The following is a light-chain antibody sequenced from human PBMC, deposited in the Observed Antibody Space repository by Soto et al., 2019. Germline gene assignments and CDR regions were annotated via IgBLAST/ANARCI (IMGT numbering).Light chain of an antibody. CDR2: DVS. CDR1: SSDVGRFNF. Sequence: QSALAQPASVSGSPGQSITISCTGTSSDVGRFNFVSWFQQHPGKAPKLLIYDVSNWPSGASDRFSGSKSGNTASLTISGLQAEDEADYYCSSFTISSTFVFGTGTKVTVL. J-gene: IGLJ1*01. V-gene: IGLV2-14*01. CDR3: SSFTISSTFV.